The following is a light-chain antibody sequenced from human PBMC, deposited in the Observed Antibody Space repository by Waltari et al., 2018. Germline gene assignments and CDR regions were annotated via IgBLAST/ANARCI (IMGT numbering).Light chain of an antibody. CDR1: QSVLYSSNNKNY. J-gene: IGKJ1*01. V-gene: IGKV4-1*01. CDR2: WAS. Sequence: DIVMPQSPDSLAVSLGERATINCKSSQSVLYSSNNKNYLAWYPQKPGQPPKLLIYWASTRESGVPDRFSGSGSGTDFTLTISSLQAEDVAVYYCQQYYSTPWTFGQGTKVEIK. CDR3: QQYYSTPWT.